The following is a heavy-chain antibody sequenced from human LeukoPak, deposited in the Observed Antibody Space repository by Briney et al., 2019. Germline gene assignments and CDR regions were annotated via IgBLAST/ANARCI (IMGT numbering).Heavy chain of an antibody. Sequence: GESLKISCKGSGYSFTGYWIGWVRQMPGKGLEWMGIIYPGDSDTRYSPSFQGQVTISADKSISTAYLQWSSLRASDTAMYYCARLIPYYDSSGYSYGMDVWGQGTTVTVSS. D-gene: IGHD3-22*01. CDR3: ARLIPYYDSSGYSYGMDV. CDR1: GYSFTGYW. CDR2: IYPGDSDT. J-gene: IGHJ6*02. V-gene: IGHV5-51*01.